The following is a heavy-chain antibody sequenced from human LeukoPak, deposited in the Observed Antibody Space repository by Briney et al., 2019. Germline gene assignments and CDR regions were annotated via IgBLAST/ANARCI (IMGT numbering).Heavy chain of an antibody. CDR1: GGSISSSSYY. CDR3: ARQMRVWDDSSGYWYYYYYYMDV. J-gene: IGHJ6*03. CDR2: IYYSGST. D-gene: IGHD3-22*01. Sequence: KPSETLSLTCTVSGGSISSSSYYWGWIRQPPGKGLEWIGSIYYSGSTYYNPSLKSRVTISVDTSKNQFSLKLSSVTAADTAVYYCARQMRVWDDSSGYWYYYYYYMDVWGKGTTVTVSS. V-gene: IGHV4-39*01.